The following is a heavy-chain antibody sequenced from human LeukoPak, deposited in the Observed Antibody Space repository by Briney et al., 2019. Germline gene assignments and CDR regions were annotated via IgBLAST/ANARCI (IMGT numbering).Heavy chain of an antibody. CDR2: FDPEDGET. Sequence: ASVKVSCKVSRYTLTELSMHWVRQAPGKGLEWMGGFDPEDGETIYAQKFQGRVTMTEDTSTDTAYMELSSLRSEDTAVYYCATGMRGSYYDFDYWGQGTLVTVSS. D-gene: IGHD1-26*01. J-gene: IGHJ4*02. CDR3: ATGMRGSYYDFDY. V-gene: IGHV1-24*01. CDR1: RYTLTELS.